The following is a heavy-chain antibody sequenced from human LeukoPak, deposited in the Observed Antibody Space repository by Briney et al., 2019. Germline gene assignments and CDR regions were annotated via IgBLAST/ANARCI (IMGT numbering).Heavy chain of an antibody. Sequence: GGSLRLSCAASGFTFSTYEMNWVRQAPGKGLEWVSHISSSGSTTYYADSVKGRFTFSRDNAKNSLYLQMNSLRAEDTAVYYCASPQYYFDYWGQGTLVTVSS. CDR2: ISSSGSTT. V-gene: IGHV3-48*03. D-gene: IGHD5-24*01. CDR1: GFTFSTYE. J-gene: IGHJ4*02. CDR3: ASPQYYFDY.